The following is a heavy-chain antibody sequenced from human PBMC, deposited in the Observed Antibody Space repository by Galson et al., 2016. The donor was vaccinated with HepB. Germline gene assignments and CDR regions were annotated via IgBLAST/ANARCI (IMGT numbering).Heavy chain of an antibody. D-gene: IGHD6-19*01. CDR3: TRGQTADGWSFAY. J-gene: IGHJ4*02. CDR2: ITTTRYGGKT. CDR1: GFTFGDHA. V-gene: IGHV3-49*04. Sequence: SLRLSCETSGFTFGDHAMNWVRQAPGKGLEWVGFITTTRYGGKTEYAASVKGRFTISRDDSKSIAYLRMNSLKTEDTGVYFCTRGQTADGWSFAYWGQGTLVTVS.